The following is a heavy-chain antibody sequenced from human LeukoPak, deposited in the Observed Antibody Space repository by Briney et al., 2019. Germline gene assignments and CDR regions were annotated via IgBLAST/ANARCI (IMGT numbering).Heavy chain of an antibody. CDR2: MNPNSGST. D-gene: IGHD5-12*01. V-gene: IGHV1-8*02. CDR1: GGTFSSYA. J-gene: IGHJ4*02. Sequence: GASVKVSCKASGGTFSSYAISWVRQAPGQGLEWMGWMNPNSGSTGYAQKFQGRVTMTRNTSISTAYMELSSLRSEDTAVYYCARGGYDYTLDYWGQGTLVTVSS. CDR3: ARGGYDYTLDY.